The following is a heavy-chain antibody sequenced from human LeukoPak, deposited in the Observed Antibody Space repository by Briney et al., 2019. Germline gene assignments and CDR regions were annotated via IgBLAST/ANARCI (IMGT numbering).Heavy chain of an antibody. CDR1: GFTFSSYS. CDR3: AKDLEGGYSSGWPNWFDP. J-gene: IGHJ5*02. V-gene: IGHV3-21*04. CDR2: ISSSSSYI. Sequence: NPGGSLRLSCAASGFTFSSYSMNWVRQAPGKGLEWVSSISSSSSYIYYADSVKGRFTISRDNSKNTLYLQMNRLRAEDTAVYYCAKDLEGGYSSGWPNWFDPWGQGTLVTVSS. D-gene: IGHD6-19*01.